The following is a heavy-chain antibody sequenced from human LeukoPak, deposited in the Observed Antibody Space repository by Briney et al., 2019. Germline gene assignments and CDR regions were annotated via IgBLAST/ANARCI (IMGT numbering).Heavy chain of an antibody. CDR2: ISSSSSYT. CDR3: TTDRDSSGWSAFFDY. D-gene: IGHD6-19*01. CDR1: GFTFSDYY. Sequence: PGGSLRLSCAASGFTFSDYYMSWIRQAPGKGLEWVSYISSSSSYTNYADSVKGRFTISRDNAKNSLYLQMNSLRAEDTAVYYCTTDRDSSGWSAFFDYWGQGTLVTVSS. V-gene: IGHV3-11*05. J-gene: IGHJ4*02.